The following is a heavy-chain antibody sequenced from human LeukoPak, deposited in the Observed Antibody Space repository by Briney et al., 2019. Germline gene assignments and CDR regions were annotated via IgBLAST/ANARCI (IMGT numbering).Heavy chain of an antibody. Sequence: PSETLSLTCAVYGGSFSGYYWSWIRQPPGKGLEWIGEINHSGSTNYNPSLKSRVTISVDTSKNQFSLKLSSVTAAGTAVYYCASNAGSGSYRHFDYWGQGTLVTVSS. CDR2: INHSGST. D-gene: IGHD3-10*01. V-gene: IGHV4-34*01. CDR1: GGSFSGYY. J-gene: IGHJ4*02. CDR3: ASNAGSGSYRHFDY.